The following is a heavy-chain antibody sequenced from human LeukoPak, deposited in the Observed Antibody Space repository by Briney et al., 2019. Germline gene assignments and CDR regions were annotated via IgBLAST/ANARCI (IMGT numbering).Heavy chain of an antibody. CDR3: ARLDYDILTGYSELPYYYGMDV. Sequence: ASVKVSCKASGYTFTSYYMHWVRQAPGQGLKWMGIINPSGGSTSYAQKFQGRVTMTRDTSTSTVYMELSSLRSEDTAVYYCARLDYDILTGYSELPYYYGMDVWGQGTTVTVSS. CDR2: INPSGGST. V-gene: IGHV1-46*01. J-gene: IGHJ6*02. CDR1: GYTFTSYY. D-gene: IGHD3-9*01.